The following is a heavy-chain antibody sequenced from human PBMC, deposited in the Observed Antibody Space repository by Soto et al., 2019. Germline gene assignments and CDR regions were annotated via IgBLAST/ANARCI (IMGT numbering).Heavy chain of an antibody. Sequence: PWGSLRLSCAASGFTFSTYWMHWVRQVPGKGLVWVSRINSDGGSTTYADSVKGRFTISRDNAKSTLYLQLNSLRVEDTAVYYCASSLLTPFDYWGQGTLVTV. CDR2: INSDGGST. V-gene: IGHV3-74*01. CDR3: ASSLLTPFDY. J-gene: IGHJ4*02. CDR1: GFTFSTYW. D-gene: IGHD7-27*01.